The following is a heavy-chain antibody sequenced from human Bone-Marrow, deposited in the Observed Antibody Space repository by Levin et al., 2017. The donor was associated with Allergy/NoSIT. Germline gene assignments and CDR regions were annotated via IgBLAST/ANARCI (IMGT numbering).Heavy chain of an antibody. D-gene: IGHD6-13*01. Sequence: ASVKVSCKSFGYTFTGYHIHWVRQAPGQGLEWMGWINTNSGGTYFPQKLQGRVSMTRDTSISTAYMDLSRLKSGDTAMYYCARAIAAADYNWFDSWGQATLVTVSS. CDR2: INTNSGGT. CDR3: ARAIAAADYNWFDS. CDR1: GYTFTGYH. V-gene: IGHV1-2*02. J-gene: IGHJ5*01.